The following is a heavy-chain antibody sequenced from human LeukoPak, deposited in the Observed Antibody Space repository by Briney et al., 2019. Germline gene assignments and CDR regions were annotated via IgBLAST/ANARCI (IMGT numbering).Heavy chain of an antibody. Sequence: SETLSLTCTVSGGSISSSSYYWGWIRQPPGKGLEWIGSIYYSGSTYYNPSLKSRLSISVDTSKNQFSLRLTSVTAADTAVYYCARRPYSSSWYSDAFDIWGQGTMVTVSS. D-gene: IGHD6-13*01. CDR1: GGSISSSSYY. V-gene: IGHV4-39*01. CDR3: ARRPYSSSWYSDAFDI. CDR2: IYYSGST. J-gene: IGHJ3*02.